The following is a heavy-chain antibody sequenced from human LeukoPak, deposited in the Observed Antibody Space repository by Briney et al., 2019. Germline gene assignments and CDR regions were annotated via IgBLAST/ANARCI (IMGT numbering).Heavy chain of an antibody. CDR3: ARDFPPYYYYMDV. V-gene: IGHV3-30*04. J-gene: IGHJ6*03. CDR1: GFTFSSYA. CDR2: ISYDGSNK. Sequence: GGSLRLSCAASGFTFSSYAMHWVRQAPGKGLEWVAVISYDGSNKYYADSVKGRFTISRDNSKNTLYLQMNSLRAEDTAVYYCARDFPPYYYYMDVWGKGTTVTVSS.